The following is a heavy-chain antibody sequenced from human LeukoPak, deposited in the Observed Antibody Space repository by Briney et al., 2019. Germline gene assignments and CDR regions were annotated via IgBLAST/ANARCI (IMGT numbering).Heavy chain of an antibody. J-gene: IGHJ6*02. Sequence: SETLSLTCAVYGGSFSGYYWSWIRQPPGKGLEWIGEINHSGSTNYNPSLKNRVTISVDASKNQFSLKLSSVTAADTAVYYCARVHHPYYYYYYGMDVWGQGTTVTVSS. CDR1: GGSFSGYY. V-gene: IGHV4-34*01. CDR2: INHSGST. D-gene: IGHD1-1*01. CDR3: ARVHHPYYYYYYGMDV.